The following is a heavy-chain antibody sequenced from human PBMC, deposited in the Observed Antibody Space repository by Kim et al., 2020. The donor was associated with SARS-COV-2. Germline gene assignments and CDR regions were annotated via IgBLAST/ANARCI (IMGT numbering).Heavy chain of an antibody. J-gene: IGHJ6*02. CDR3: ARVVEIAVAGPYGMDV. CDR2: ISAYNGNT. CDR1: GYTFTSYG. V-gene: IGHV1-18*04. Sequence: ASVKVSCKASGYTFTSYGISWVRQAPGQGLEWMGWISAYNGNTNYAQKLQGRVTMTTDTSTSTAYMELRSLRSDDTAVYYCARVVEIAVAGPYGMDVWGQGTTVTVSS. D-gene: IGHD6-19*01.